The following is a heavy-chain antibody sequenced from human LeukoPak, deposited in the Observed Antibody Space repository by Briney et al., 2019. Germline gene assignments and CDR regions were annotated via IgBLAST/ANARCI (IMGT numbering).Heavy chain of an antibody. CDR3: AKEPYSGSQLLDY. Sequence: GGSLRLSCAASGFTFDDYAMHWVRQAPGKGLQWVSGISWNSGSIGYADSVKGRFTISRDNSKNTLYLQMNSLRAEDTAVYYCAKEPYSGSQLLDYWGQGTLVTVSS. J-gene: IGHJ4*02. CDR2: ISWNSGSI. D-gene: IGHD1-26*01. V-gene: IGHV3-9*01. CDR1: GFTFDDYA.